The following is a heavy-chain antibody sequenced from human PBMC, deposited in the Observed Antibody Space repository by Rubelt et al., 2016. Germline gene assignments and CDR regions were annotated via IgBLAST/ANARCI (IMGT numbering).Heavy chain of an antibody. CDR1: GYSFTSYA. CDR2: INAGDGNT. V-gene: IGHV1-3*01. J-gene: IGHJ6*02. CDR3: AREYSSTWDDGMDV. D-gene: IGHD6-13*01. Sequence: QVQLVQSGSELKKPGASVKVSCRASGYSFTSYAMHWVRQAPGQRLEWMGWINAGDGNTKYSQNFQGRVAITRDTSASTGYMELSSLRSEDTAVYYCAREYSSTWDDGMDVWGQGTTVTVSS.